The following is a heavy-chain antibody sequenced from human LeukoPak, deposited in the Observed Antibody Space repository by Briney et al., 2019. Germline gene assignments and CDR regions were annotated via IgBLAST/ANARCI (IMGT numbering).Heavy chain of an antibody. V-gene: IGHV4-30-4*07. CDR1: GGSISSGGYS. D-gene: IGHD6-13*01. CDR3: ARWATGIAAAGSPHTFDY. Sequence: SETLSLTCAVSGGSISSGGYSWSWIRQPPGKGLEWIGYIYYSGSTYYNPSLKSRVTISVDTSKNQFSLKLSSVTAADTAVYYCARWATGIAAAGSPHTFDYWGQGTLVTVSS. CDR2: IYYSGST. J-gene: IGHJ4*02.